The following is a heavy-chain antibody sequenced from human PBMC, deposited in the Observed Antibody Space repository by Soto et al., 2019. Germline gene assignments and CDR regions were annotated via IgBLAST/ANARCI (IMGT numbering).Heavy chain of an antibody. CDR3: AKDPFYDTSGSTPAFDK. D-gene: IGHD3-22*01. J-gene: IGHJ4*02. CDR2: IRGSGGST. CDR1: GVPFSKYA. V-gene: IGHV3-23*01. Sequence: PGGSPRLSFPAYGVPFSKYARRCGRPAPGKALEWVSAIRGSGGSTSSADSVRGRCTISRYNSKNTLYLQMNSLRAEDTAVYYCAKDPFYDTSGSTPAFDKWGQGTLVTV.